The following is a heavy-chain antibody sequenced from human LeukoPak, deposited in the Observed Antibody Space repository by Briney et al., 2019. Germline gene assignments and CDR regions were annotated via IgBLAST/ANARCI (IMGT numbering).Heavy chain of an antibody. J-gene: IGHJ4*02. CDR2: INPNSGGT. D-gene: IGHD6-19*01. V-gene: IGHV1-2*02. CDR1: GYTFTGYY. Sequence: GASVKVSCKASGYTFTGYYMHWVRQAPGQGLEWMGWINPNSGGTNYAQKFQGSVTMTRDTSISTAYMELSRLRSDDTAVYYCARSDSSAGTIDYRGQGTLVTVSS. CDR3: ARSDSSAGTIDY.